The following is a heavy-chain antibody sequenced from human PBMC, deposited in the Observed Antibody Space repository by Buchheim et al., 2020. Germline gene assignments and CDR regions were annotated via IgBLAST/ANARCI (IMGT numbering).Heavy chain of an antibody. V-gene: IGHV3-74*01. J-gene: IGHJ4*02. CDR2: IYSDGSRS. CDR1: GFTFSSYW. CDR3: ATESFDY. Sequence: EVQLVESGGVLVQPGGSLRLSCAASGFTFSSYWMHWVRQAPGKGLVWVSRIYSDGSRSDYADSVRGRFTISRDNATNTLYLRMNSLRAEDTAVYYCATESFDYWGQGTL.